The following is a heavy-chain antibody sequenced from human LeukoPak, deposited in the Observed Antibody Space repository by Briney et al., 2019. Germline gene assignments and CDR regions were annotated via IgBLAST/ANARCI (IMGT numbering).Heavy chain of an antibody. V-gene: IGHV4-59*08. CDR2: IHYTGST. J-gene: IGHJ3*02. D-gene: IGHD6-19*01. Sequence: PSETLFLTCTVSGGSISGYYWSWIRQPPGKGLEWIGYIHYTGSTNYNPSLRSRVTISADTSKNQFFLGLTSVTAADTAVYYCARPYGSGWYAAFHIWGQGTMVTVFS. CDR1: GGSISGYY. CDR3: ARPYGSGWYAAFHI.